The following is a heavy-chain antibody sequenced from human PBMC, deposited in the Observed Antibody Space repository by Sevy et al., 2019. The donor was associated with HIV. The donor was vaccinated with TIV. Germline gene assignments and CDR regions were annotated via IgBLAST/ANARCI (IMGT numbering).Heavy chain of an antibody. D-gene: IGHD6-13*01. CDR1: GFTFSDYY. Sequence: GGSLRLSCAASGFTFSDYYMSWIRQAPGKGLEWVSYISSSSSYTNYADPVKGRFTISRDNAKNSLYLQMDSLRAADTAVYYCAKGDSTFYGLDVWGQGTTVTVSS. CDR2: ISSSSSYT. CDR3: AKGDSTFYGLDV. J-gene: IGHJ6*02. V-gene: IGHV3-11*06.